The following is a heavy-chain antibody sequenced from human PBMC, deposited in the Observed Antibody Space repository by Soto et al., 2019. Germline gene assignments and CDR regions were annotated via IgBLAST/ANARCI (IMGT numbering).Heavy chain of an antibody. CDR3: ARARIAVSGTIVDF. D-gene: IGHD1-7*01. CDR1: GYSVTSGSY. Sequence: SETLSLTCTVSGYSVTSGSYWGWFRQPPEKGLEWIGSVYLSGHTYHNPSLMSRVTISIDTSKNQFSLKLTSVTAADTAVYYCARARIAVSGTIVDFWGLGTLVTVSS. V-gene: IGHV4-38-2*02. CDR2: VYLSGHT. J-gene: IGHJ4*02.